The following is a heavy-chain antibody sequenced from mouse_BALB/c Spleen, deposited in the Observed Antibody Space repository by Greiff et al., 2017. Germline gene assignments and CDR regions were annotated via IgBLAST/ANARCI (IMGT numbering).Heavy chain of an antibody. D-gene: IGHD2-4*01. CDR2: ISYSGNT. V-gene: IGHV3-2*02. CDR3: GLRRRDYFDY. CDR1: GYSITSDYA. J-gene: IGHJ2*01. Sequence: EVQLQESGPGLVKPSQSLSLTCTVTGYSITSDYAWNLIRQFPGNNLEWMDYISYSGNTSYNPSLKSRISITRDTSTNQFFLQLNTVTTEDTAAYYCGLRRRDYFDYWGQGTTLTVSS.